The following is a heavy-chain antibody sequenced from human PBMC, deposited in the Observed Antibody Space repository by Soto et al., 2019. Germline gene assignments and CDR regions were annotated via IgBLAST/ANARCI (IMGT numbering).Heavy chain of an antibody. J-gene: IGHJ4*02. Sequence: SETLSLTCTVSGGSISSYYWSWIRQPPGKGLEWIGYIYYSGSTNYNPSLKSRVTISVDTSKNQFSLKLSSVTAADTAVYYCASHPGGSSLLGGYLAKYYFDYWGQGTLVPVSS. V-gene: IGHV4-59*01. D-gene: IGHD3-16*02. CDR3: ASHPGGSSLLGGYLAKYYFDY. CDR2: IYYSGST. CDR1: GGSISSYY.